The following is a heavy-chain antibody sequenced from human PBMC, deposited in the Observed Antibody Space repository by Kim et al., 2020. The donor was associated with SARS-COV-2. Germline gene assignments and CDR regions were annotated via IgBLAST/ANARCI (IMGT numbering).Heavy chain of an antibody. CDR2: INHSGST. J-gene: IGHJ6*02. V-gene: IGHV4-34*01. CDR3: ARGRGSSSYYYYGMDV. D-gene: IGHD6-6*01. Sequence: SETLSLTCAVYGGSFSSYYWSWIRQPPGKGLEWIGEINHSGSTNYNPSLKSRVTISVDTSKNQFSLKLSSVTAADTAVYYCARGRGSSSYYYYGMDVWGQGTTVTVSS. CDR1: GGSFSSYY.